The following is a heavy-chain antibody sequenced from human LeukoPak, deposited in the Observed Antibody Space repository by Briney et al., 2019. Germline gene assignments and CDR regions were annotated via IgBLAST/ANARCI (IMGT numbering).Heavy chain of an antibody. V-gene: IGHV1-46*01. D-gene: IGHD5-12*01. J-gene: IGHJ5*02. CDR3: ARAGVATISWFDP. CDR1: GYTFTSYY. CDR2: INPSGGST. Sequence: ASVKVSCKASGYTFTSYYMHWVRQAPGQGLEWMGIINPSGGSTSYAQKLQGRVTMTTDTSTSTAYMELRSLRSDDTAVYYCARAGVATISWFDPWGQGTLVTVSS.